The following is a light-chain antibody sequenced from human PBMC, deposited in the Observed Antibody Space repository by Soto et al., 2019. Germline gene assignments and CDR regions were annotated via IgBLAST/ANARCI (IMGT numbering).Light chain of an antibody. Sequence: VLTPSPGSLAVSLGARATINCKSSQSVLYNYNNKNNLAWYQQKPGQPPKLLIYWASTRKSGVPSRFSGSGSGTDFTLTISSLQSEDVASYVCQHTRNATPWTFGQGTKVDIK. CDR1: QSVLYNYNNKNN. J-gene: IGKJ1*01. CDR3: QHTRNATPWT. CDR2: WAS. V-gene: IGKV4-1*01.